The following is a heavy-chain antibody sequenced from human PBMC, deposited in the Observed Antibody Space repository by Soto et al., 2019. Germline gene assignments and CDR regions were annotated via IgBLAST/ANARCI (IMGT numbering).Heavy chain of an antibody. CDR1: GFSLSTSGVG. Sequence: SGPTLVNPTETLTLTCTFSGFSLSTSGVGVGWIRQPPGKALEWLALIYWDDDKRYSPSLKSRLTITKDTSKNQVVLTMTNTDPVDTATYYCAHTNYDILTDDYFDYWGQGTLVTVSS. D-gene: IGHD3-9*01. CDR3: AHTNYDILTDDYFDY. V-gene: IGHV2-5*02. CDR2: IYWDDDK. J-gene: IGHJ4*02.